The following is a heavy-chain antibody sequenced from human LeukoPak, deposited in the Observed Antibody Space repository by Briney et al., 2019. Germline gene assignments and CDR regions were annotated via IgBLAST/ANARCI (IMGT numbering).Heavy chain of an antibody. J-gene: IGHJ4*02. V-gene: IGHV4-34*01. CDR2: INHSGST. D-gene: IGHD3-10*01. Sequence: TSETLSLTCAVYGGSFSGYYWSWIRQPPGKGLEWIGEINHSGSTNYNPSLKSRVTISVDTSKNQFSLKLSSVTAADTAVYYCARGGLLWFGRSDYWGQGTLVTVSS. CDR3: ARGGLLWFGRSDY. CDR1: GGSFSGYY.